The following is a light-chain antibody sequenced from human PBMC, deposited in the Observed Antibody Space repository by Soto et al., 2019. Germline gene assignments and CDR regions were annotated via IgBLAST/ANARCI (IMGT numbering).Light chain of an antibody. CDR3: QQYNNWPPWT. J-gene: IGKJ1*01. CDR1: QSVTSN. V-gene: IGKV3-15*01. CDR2: DAS. Sequence: EIVRTQSPATLSVSPGERATLSCRASQSVTSNFAWYQQKPGQAPRLLIYDASTRATGIPARFSGSGSGTEFTLTISSLQSEDFAVYYCQQYNNWPPWTFGRGTKVDIK.